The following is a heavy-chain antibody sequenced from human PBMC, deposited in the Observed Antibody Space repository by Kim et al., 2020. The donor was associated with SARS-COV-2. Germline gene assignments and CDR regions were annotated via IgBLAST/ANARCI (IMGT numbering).Heavy chain of an antibody. V-gene: IGHV3-7*01. Sequence: KYYVDAVKGRFTISRDNAKNSLYLQMNSLRAEDTAVYYCTRPTRGGSFDYWGQGALVTVSS. J-gene: IGHJ4*02. D-gene: IGHD1-26*01. CDR3: TRPTRGGSFDY. CDR2: K.